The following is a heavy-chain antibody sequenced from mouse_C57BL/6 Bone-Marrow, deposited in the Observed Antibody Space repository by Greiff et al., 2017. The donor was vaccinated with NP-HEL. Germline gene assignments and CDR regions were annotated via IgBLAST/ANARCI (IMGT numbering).Heavy chain of an antibody. CDR2: IDPENGDT. CDR3: TPYYYGSSQAWFAY. Sequence: EVQLHQSGAELVRPGASVKLSCTASGFNIKDDYMHWVKQRPEQGLEWIGWIDPENGDTEYASKFQGKATITADTSSNTAYLQLSSLTSEDTAVYYCTPYYYGSSQAWFAYWGQGTLVTVSA. D-gene: IGHD1-1*01. CDR1: GFNIKDDY. J-gene: IGHJ3*01. V-gene: IGHV14-4*01.